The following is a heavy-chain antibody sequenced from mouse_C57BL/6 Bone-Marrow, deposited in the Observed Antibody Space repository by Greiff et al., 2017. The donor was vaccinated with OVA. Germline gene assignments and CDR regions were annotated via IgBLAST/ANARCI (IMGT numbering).Heavy chain of an antibody. Sequence: QVQLQQSGAELVRPGTSVKMSCKASGYTFTNYWIGWAKQRPGHGLEWIGVINPGSGGTNYNEKFKGKATLTADKSSSTAYMQLSSLTSEDSAVYFCARYGSSYYAMDYWGQGTSVTVSS. CDR1: GYTFTNYW. D-gene: IGHD1-1*01. CDR2: INPGSGGT. V-gene: IGHV1-54*01. CDR3: ARYGSSYYAMDY. J-gene: IGHJ4*01.